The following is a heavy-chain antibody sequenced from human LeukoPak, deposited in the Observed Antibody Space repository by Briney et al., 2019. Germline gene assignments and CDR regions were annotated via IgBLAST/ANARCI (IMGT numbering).Heavy chain of an antibody. Sequence: KPSETLSLTCTVSGGSISSSSYYWGWIRQPPGKGLEWIGSIYYSGGTYYNPSLKSRVTISVDTSKNQFSLKLSSVTAADTAVYYCAGLAHGDYYYYYYYGMDVWGQGTTATVSS. V-gene: IGHV4-39*01. J-gene: IGHJ6*02. CDR2: IYYSGGT. CDR1: GGSISSSSYY. D-gene: IGHD4-17*01. CDR3: AGLAHGDYYYYYYYGMDV.